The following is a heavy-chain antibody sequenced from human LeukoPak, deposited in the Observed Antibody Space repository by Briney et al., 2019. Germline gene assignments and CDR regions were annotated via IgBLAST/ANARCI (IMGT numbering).Heavy chain of an antibody. J-gene: IGHJ3*02. CDR3: AKPSSSSSTWEAFDI. V-gene: IGHV3-30*18. CDR1: GFTFSSYG. D-gene: IGHD6-6*01. Sequence: GPSLRLSCAASGFTFSSYGIHWVRQAPGKGLEWVAVISYHGKSKYYGDSVKGRFTISRDNSKNTLYLQMNSLRDEDTAVYYCAKPSSSSSTWEAFDIWGQGTLVTVSP. CDR2: ISYHGKSK.